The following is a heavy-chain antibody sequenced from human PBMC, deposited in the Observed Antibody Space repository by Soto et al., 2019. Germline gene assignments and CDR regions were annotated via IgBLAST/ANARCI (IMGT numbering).Heavy chain of an antibody. CDR3: ARDGSGYYDSSGYYLKT. J-gene: IGHJ4*02. CDR1: GFTFSSYG. D-gene: IGHD3-22*01. V-gene: IGHV3-33*01. Sequence: QVQLVESGGGVVQPGRSLRLSCAASGFTFSSYGMHWVRQAPGKGLEWVAVIWYDGSNKYYADSVKGRFTISRDNSKNTLYLQMNSLRAEDTAVYYCARDGSGYYDSSGYYLKTWGQGTLVTVSS. CDR2: IWYDGSNK.